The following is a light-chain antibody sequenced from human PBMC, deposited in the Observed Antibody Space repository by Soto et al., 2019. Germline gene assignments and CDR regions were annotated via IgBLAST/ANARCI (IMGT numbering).Light chain of an antibody. CDR2: AAS. V-gene: IGKV1-39*01. CDR3: QQSYSPRLT. CDR1: QSISSY. J-gene: IGKJ4*01. Sequence: TQSPSSLSASVGDRVTITCRASQSISSYLNWYQQKPGKAPKLLIYAASSLQSGVPSRFSGSGSGTDFTLTISSLQPEDFATYYCQQSYSPRLTFVGGTMVDIK.